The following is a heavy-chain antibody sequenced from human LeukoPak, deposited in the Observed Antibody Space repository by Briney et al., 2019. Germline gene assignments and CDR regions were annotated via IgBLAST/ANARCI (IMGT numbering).Heavy chain of an antibody. CDR1: EFTFSSYA. J-gene: IGHJ6*03. CDR3: AKEGFSRGYYYYYYMDV. CDR2: ISYDGSNK. Sequence: GGSLRLSCAASEFTFSSYAMHWVRQAAGKGLEWVAAISYDGSNKYYADSVNGRFTISRDNSKNTLYVQMNSLRTEDTAVYYCAKEGFSRGYYYYYYMDVWGKGTTVTVSS. V-gene: IGHV3-30*04. D-gene: IGHD6-13*01.